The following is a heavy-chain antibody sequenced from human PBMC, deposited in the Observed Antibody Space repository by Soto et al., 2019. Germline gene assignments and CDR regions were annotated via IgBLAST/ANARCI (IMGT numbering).Heavy chain of an antibody. Sequence: EVQLVQSGAEVKKPGESLKIYCKGSGYSFTRYWIGWVRQMPGKGLAWMGIIYPGDSDTRYSPSFQGQVTISADKSIRPAYLQWSSLKASDTAMYYCASYPIALAVTGYFQHWGQGTLVTVSS. J-gene: IGHJ1*01. CDR2: IYPGDSDT. D-gene: IGHD6-19*01. CDR1: GYSFTRYW. V-gene: IGHV5-51*01. CDR3: ASYPIALAVTGYFQH.